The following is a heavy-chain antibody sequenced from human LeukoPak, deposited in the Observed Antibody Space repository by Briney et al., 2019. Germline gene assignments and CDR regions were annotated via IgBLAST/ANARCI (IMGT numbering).Heavy chain of an antibody. Sequence: TSGTLSLTCAVSGGSISVSNCWSWVRQPPGKGLEWTGEIYHSGSTNYNPSLKSRVTISIAKSKNQFSLKLSSVTAADTAVYYCARLQRVTMNAFDIWGQGTMVTVSS. V-gene: IGHV4-4*02. CDR1: GGSISVSNC. CDR2: IYHSGST. D-gene: IGHD3-22*01. J-gene: IGHJ3*02. CDR3: ARLQRVTMNAFDI.